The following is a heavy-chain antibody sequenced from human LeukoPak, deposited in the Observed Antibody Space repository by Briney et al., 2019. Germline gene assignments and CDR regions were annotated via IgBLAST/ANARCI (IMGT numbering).Heavy chain of an antibody. D-gene: IGHD6-25*01. Sequence: GGSLRLSCAASGFTFSSYEMNWVRQAPGKGLEWVSYISSSGSTIYYADSVKGRFTISRDNSNNSVYLQMNSLRTEDTALYYFAKSGYYYYTDVWGKGTTVTVSS. V-gene: IGHV3-48*03. CDR3: AKSGYYYYTDV. CDR1: GFTFSSYE. CDR2: ISSSGSTI. J-gene: IGHJ6*03.